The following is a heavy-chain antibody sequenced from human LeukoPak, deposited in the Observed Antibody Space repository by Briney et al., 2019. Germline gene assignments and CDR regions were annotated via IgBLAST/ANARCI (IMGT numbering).Heavy chain of an antibody. CDR2: ISGSGGST. Sequence: PGGSLRLSCAASGFTFSSYAMSWVRQAPGKGLEWVSAISGSGGSTYYADSVKGRFTISRDNSKNTLYLQMNSLRAEDTAVYYCASRPYSSGWSHPFDYWGQGTLVTVSS. D-gene: IGHD6-19*01. V-gene: IGHV3-23*01. J-gene: IGHJ4*02. CDR3: ASRPYSSGWSHPFDY. CDR1: GFTFSSYA.